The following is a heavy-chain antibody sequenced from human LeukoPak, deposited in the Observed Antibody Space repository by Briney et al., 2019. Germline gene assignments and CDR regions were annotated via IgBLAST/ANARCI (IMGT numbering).Heavy chain of an antibody. D-gene: IGHD6-13*01. CDR1: GGTFSSYA. V-gene: IGHV1-46*01. CDR2: INPSGGST. J-gene: IGHJ5*02. CDR3: AREGESIAAAGTVNWFDP. Sequence: GASVKVSCKASGGTFSSYAISWVRQAPGQGLEWMGIINPSGGSTSYAQKFQGRVTMTRDTSTSTVYMELSSLRSEDTAVYYCAREGESIAAAGTVNWFDPWGQGTLVTVSS.